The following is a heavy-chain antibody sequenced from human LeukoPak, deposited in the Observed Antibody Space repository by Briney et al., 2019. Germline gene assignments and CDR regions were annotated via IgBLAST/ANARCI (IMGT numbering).Heavy chain of an antibody. Sequence: SETLSLTCTVSGGSISSYYWSWIRQPPGKGLEWIGYIYYSGSTNYNPSLKSRVTISVDTSKNQFSLKLSSVSAADTAVYYCARHVGGYCSGGSCHNWFDGWGQGTLVTVSS. D-gene: IGHD2-15*01. J-gene: IGHJ5*02. V-gene: IGHV4-59*08. CDR3: ARHVGGYCSGGSCHNWFDG. CDR1: GGSISSYY. CDR2: IYYSGST.